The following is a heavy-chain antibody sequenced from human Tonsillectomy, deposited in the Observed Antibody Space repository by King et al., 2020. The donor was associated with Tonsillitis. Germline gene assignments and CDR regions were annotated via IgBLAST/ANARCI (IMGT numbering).Heavy chain of an antibody. CDR2: IKQDGSKK. V-gene: IGHV3-7*03. D-gene: IGHD6-13*01. CDR3: LRDDGSTTSAFDY. CDR1: GFIFTDYW. Sequence: VQLVESGGGLVQPAGSLRLSCAASGFIFTDYWMAWVRQAPGQGLEWVADIKQDGSKKYYVDSVKGRFTISRDNAQNSLYLQMNSLRAEDTAIYYCLRDDGSTTSAFDYWGQGTLVTVSS. J-gene: IGHJ4*02.